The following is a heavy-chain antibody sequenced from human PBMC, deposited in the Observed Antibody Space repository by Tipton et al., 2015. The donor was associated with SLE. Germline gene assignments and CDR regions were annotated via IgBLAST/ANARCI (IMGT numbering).Heavy chain of an antibody. CDR2: IYYSGST. Sequence: TLSLTSTVSGGSISSGGYYWSWIRPHPGKGLEWIGYIYYSGSTYYNPSLKSRVTISVDTSKNQFSLKLSSVTAADTAVYYCARALGIAVAGIMDVWGQGTTVTVSS. D-gene: IGHD6-19*01. CDR3: ARALGIAVAGIMDV. CDR1: GGSISSGGYY. V-gene: IGHV4-31*03. J-gene: IGHJ6*02.